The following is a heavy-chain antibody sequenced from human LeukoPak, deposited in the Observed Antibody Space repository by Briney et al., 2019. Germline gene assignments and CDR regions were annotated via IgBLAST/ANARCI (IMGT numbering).Heavy chain of an antibody. CDR1: GGSISSSSYY. D-gene: IGHD4-11*01. V-gene: IGHV4-39*07. Sequence: SETLSLTCTVSGGSISSSSYYWGWIRQPPGKGLEWIGSIYYSGSTYYNPSLKSRVTISVDTSKNQFSLKLSSVTAADTAVYYCATDDRLQQLPFDYWGQGTLVTVSS. CDR3: ATDDRLQQLPFDY. J-gene: IGHJ4*02. CDR2: IYYSGST.